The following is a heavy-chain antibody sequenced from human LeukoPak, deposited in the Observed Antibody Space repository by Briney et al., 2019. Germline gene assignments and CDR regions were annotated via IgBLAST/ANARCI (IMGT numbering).Heavy chain of an antibody. CDR3: AKDSGSYYEQDYFDY. CDR2: IYSGGST. J-gene: IGHJ4*02. Sequence: GGSLRLSCAASGFTVSSNYMSWVRQAPGKGLEWVSVIYSGGSTYYADSVKGRFTISRDNSKNTLYLQMNSLRAEDTAVYYCAKDSGSYYEQDYFDYWGQGTLVTVSS. D-gene: IGHD1-26*01. V-gene: IGHV3-53*01. CDR1: GFTVSSNY.